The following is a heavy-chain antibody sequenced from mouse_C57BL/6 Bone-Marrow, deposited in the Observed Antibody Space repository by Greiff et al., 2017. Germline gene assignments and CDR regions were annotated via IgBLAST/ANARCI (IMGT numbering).Heavy chain of an antibody. Sequence: QVQLKESGAELARPGASVKLSCKASGYTFTSYGISWVKQRTGQGLEWIGEIYPRSGNTYYNEKFKGKATLTADKSSSTAYMELRSLTSEDSAVYLCAYYRGYYAMDYWGQGTSVTVSS. CDR3: AYYRGYYAMDY. J-gene: IGHJ4*01. CDR2: IYPRSGNT. V-gene: IGHV1-81*01. D-gene: IGHD1-1*01. CDR1: GYTFTSYG.